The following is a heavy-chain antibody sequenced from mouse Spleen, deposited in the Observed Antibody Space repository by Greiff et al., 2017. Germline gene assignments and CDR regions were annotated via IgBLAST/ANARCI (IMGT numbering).Heavy chain of an antibody. V-gene: IGHV1-7*01. CDR1: GYTFTSYW. J-gene: IGHJ2*01. Sequence: QVQLQQSGAELVKPWASVKLSCKASGYTFTSYWLHWVKQRPGPGLEWIGYINPSSGNTNYNQKLKDQATLTADKSSSTAYMQLSSLTDEDAAVYYCARRGDGDDDHFDYWGQGTTLTVSS. CDR3: ARRGDGDDDHFDY. CDR2: INPSSGNT. D-gene: IGHD2-4*01.